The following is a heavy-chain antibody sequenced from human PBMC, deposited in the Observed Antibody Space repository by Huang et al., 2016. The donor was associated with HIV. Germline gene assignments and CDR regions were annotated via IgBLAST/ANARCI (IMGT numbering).Heavy chain of an antibody. CDR1: GFTFDDYA. Sequence: EVQLVESGGGLVQPGRSLRLSCAASGFTFDDYAMHWVRQAPGKGLGWVSGISLNSGSIGYADSVKGRFTISRDNAKNSLYLQMNSLRAEDTALYYCARRGVMVRGAHFDYWGLGTLVTVSS. J-gene: IGHJ4*02. CDR2: ISLNSGSI. CDR3: ARRGVMVRGAHFDY. D-gene: IGHD3-10*01. V-gene: IGHV3-9*01.